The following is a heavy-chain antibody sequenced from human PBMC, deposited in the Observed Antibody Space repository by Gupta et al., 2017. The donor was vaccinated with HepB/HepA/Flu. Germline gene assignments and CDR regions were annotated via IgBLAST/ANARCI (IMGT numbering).Heavy chain of an antibody. Sequence: QVQLVESGGGVVQPGRSLRLSCAASGFTFSSYGMHWVRQAPGKGLEWVAVIWYDGSNKYYADSVKGRFTISRDNSKNTLYLQMNSLRAEDTAVYYCARDSPGEMATINYYGMDVWGQGTTVTVSS. J-gene: IGHJ6*02. D-gene: IGHD5-24*01. CDR2: IWYDGSNK. V-gene: IGHV3-33*01. CDR3: ARDSPGEMATINYYGMDV. CDR1: GFTFSSYG.